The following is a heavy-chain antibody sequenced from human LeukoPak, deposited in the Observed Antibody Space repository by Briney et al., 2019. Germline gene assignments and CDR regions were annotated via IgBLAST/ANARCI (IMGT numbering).Heavy chain of an antibody. V-gene: IGHV4-59*01. Sequence: PSETLSLTCTVSGGSISSYYWSWIRQPPGKGLEGIGYIYYSWSTNYNPSLKSRVTISVDTSKNQFSLKLSSVTAADTAVYYCARGAGGTAMVTYWGQGTLVTVFS. CDR1: GGSISSYY. CDR2: IYYSWST. CDR3: ARGAGGTAMVTY. D-gene: IGHD5-18*01. J-gene: IGHJ4*02.